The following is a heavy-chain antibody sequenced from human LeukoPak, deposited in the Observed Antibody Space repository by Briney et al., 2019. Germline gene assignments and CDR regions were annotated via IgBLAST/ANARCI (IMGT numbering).Heavy chain of an antibody. CDR1: GGSISSSSYY. CDR2: IYYSGST. Sequence: SETLSLTCTVSGGSISSSSYYWGWIRQPPGKGLEWIGSIYYSGSTYYNPSLKSRVTISVDTSKNQFSLKLSSVTAADTAVYYCTRLSTTETGPEYWGQRTLVTVSS. V-gene: IGHV4-39*01. D-gene: IGHD4-17*01. CDR3: TRLSTTETGPEY. J-gene: IGHJ4*02.